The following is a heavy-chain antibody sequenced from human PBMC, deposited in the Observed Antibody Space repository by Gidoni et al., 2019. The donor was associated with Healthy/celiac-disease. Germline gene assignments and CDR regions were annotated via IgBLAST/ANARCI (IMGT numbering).Heavy chain of an antibody. J-gene: IGHJ6*02. CDR2: ISSSGSTI. Sequence: EVQLVESVVGLVQPGGALRLSCAAAGFTFSSYEMHWVRQAPGKGLEWVSYISSSGSTIYYADSVKGRFTISRDNAKNSLYLQMNSLRAEDTAVYYCARDIVVVVAATDYYYGMDVLGQGTTVTVSS. CDR3: ARDIVVVVAATDYYYGMDV. D-gene: IGHD2-15*01. V-gene: IGHV3-48*03. CDR1: GFTFSSYE.